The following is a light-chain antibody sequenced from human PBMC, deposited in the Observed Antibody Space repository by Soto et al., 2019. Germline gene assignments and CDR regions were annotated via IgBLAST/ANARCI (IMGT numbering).Light chain of an antibody. V-gene: IGLV3-25*02. Sequence: SYELTQPPSVSVSPGQTARITGSGDALPKQYAYWYQQKPGQAPVLVIYKDSERPSGIPERFSGSSSGTTVTLTISGVQAEDEADYYCQSADSSGTYVFGTGTKLTVL. CDR1: ALPKQY. J-gene: IGLJ1*01. CDR3: QSADSSGTYV. CDR2: KDS.